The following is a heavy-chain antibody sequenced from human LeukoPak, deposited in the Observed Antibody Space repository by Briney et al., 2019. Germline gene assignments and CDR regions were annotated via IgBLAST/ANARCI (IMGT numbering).Heavy chain of an antibody. V-gene: IGHV3-23*01. J-gene: IGHJ4*02. CDR1: GFTFSSYV. D-gene: IGHD4-11*01. CDR3: ARDPRMTTLDY. Sequence: GGSLRLSCAASGFTFSSYVMSWVRQAPGKGLEWVSAISASGGSTYYADSVKGRFTISRDNSKNTLYLQMHSLRAEDTAVYYCARDPRMTTLDYWGQGTLVTVSS. CDR2: ISASGGST.